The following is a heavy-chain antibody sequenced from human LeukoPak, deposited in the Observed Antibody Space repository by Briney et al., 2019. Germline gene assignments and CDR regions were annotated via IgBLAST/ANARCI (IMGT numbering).Heavy chain of an antibody. CDR1: GGSISSSSYY. CDR3: GRHGAYTVDH. V-gene: IGHV4-39*07. Sequence: PSETLSLTCTVSGGSISSSSYYWGWIRQPPGKGLEWIGSIYYSGSTYYNPSLKGRVTISVDKSKNQFSLNLNSMSAADTAVYYCGRHGAYTVDHWGQGTLVTVSS. CDR2: IYYSGST. D-gene: IGHD1-14*01. J-gene: IGHJ5*02.